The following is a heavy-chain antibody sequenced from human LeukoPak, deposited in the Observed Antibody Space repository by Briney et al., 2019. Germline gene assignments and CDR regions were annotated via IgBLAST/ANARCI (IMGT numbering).Heavy chain of an antibody. V-gene: IGHV3-7*01. CDR1: GFTFSNYW. CDR3: VRDRGYCSGGTCYALWDY. J-gene: IGHJ4*02. CDR2: IKEDGGEK. D-gene: IGHD2-15*01. Sequence: GGSLRLSCAASGFTFSNYWMTWVRQAPGKGLEWVAHIKEDGGEKHYVDPVKGRFTISRDNAKNSLYLQMNSLRAEDTAMYYCVRDRGYCSGGTCYALWDYWGQGALVTVSS.